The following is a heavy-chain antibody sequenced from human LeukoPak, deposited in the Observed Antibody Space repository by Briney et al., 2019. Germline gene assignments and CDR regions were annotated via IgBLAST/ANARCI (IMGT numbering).Heavy chain of an antibody. CDR1: GGSISSGGYS. Sequence: SQTLSLTCAVSGGSISSGGYSWSWIRQPPGKGLEWIGYIYHSGSTYYNPSLKSRVTTSVDRSKNQFSLKLSSVTAADTAVYYCARGQQFWSGQLYYYYGMDVWGQGTTVTVSS. D-gene: IGHD3-3*02. CDR3: ARGQQFWSGQLYYYYGMDV. CDR2: IYHSGST. J-gene: IGHJ6*02. V-gene: IGHV4-30-2*01.